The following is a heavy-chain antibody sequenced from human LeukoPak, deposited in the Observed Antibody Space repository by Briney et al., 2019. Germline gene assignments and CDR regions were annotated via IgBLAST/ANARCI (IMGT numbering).Heavy chain of an antibody. Sequence: SETLSLTCTVSGGSISSSSYYWGWIRQPPGKGLEWIGSIYYSGSTYYNPSLKSRVTISVDTSKNQFSLKLSSVTAADTAVYYCARAPRGYTSSSWFDPWGQGTLVTVSS. J-gene: IGHJ5*02. D-gene: IGHD1-1*01. CDR1: GGSISSSSYY. V-gene: IGHV4-39*07. CDR2: IYYSGST. CDR3: ARAPRGYTSSSWFDP.